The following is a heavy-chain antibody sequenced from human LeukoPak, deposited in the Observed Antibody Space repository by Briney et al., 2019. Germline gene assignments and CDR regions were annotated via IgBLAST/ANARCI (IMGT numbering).Heavy chain of an antibody. CDR3: ATGYCSTTWCSRHYFDY. Sequence: PGGSLRLSCAASDFSFTKAWMNWVRQAPGKGLEWVGRSKSKTDGGTPDYPTPVKGRFTISRDDSKSTLYLQMNSLKTEDTAVYYCATGYCSTTWCSRHYFDYWGQGTLVTVSP. CDR2: SKSKTDGGTP. CDR1: DFSFTKAW. V-gene: IGHV3-15*07. D-gene: IGHD2-2*01. J-gene: IGHJ4*02.